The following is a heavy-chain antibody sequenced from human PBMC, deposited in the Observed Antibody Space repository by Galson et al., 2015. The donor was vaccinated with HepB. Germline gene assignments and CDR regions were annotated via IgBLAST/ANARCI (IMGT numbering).Heavy chain of an antibody. CDR1: GFAFDSHA. CDR2: ISYDGSYK. J-gene: IGHJ4*02. CDR3: AKDREITMVRGVMMNY. V-gene: IGHV3-30*18. Sequence: SLRLSCAASGFAFDSHAMSWVRQAPGKGLEWVTFISYDGSYKNYAGSVKGRFTISRDNSKNTLYLQMNSLRAEDTAVYYCAKDREITMVRGVMMNYWGQGTLVTVSS. D-gene: IGHD3-10*01.